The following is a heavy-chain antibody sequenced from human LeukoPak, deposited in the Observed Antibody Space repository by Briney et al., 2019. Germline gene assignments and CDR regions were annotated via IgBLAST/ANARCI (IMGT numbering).Heavy chain of an antibody. D-gene: IGHD5-18*01. CDR2: ISGSESST. CDR3: SKVPTSFYTASWGFDN. Sequence: GGSLRLSCAASGFTFSSYAMSWVRQAPGKGLEWVSAISGSESSTYYADSVRGRFTISRDNSKNTLYLQMNSLRSEDTAVYYCSKVPTSFYTASWGFDNWGQGTLVTVSS. CDR1: GFTFSSYA. V-gene: IGHV3-23*01. J-gene: IGHJ4*02.